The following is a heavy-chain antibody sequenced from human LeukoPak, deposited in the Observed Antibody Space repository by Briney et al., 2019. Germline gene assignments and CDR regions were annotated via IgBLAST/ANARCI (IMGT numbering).Heavy chain of an antibody. J-gene: IGHJ5*02. CDR2: INHSGST. CDR1: GGSFSGYY. CDR3: ARSTVVVAATPSWFDP. D-gene: IGHD2-15*01. Sequence: SETLSLTCAVCGGSFSGYYWSWIRQPPGKGLEWIGEINHSGSTNHNPSLKSRVTISVDTPTNQFSLKLSSVTAADTAVYYCARSTVVVAATPSWFDPWGQGTLVTVSS. V-gene: IGHV4-34*01.